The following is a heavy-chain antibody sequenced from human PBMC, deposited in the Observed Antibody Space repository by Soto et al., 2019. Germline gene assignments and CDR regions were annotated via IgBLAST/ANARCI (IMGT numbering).Heavy chain of an antibody. CDR2: IYTSGST. CDR3: ATTRGRGFFDN. CDR1: GVSITNYY. D-gene: IGHD1-26*01. J-gene: IGHJ4*02. Sequence: SETLSLTCTISGVSITNYYYSWIRQPAGKGLEWIGRIYTSGSTNYNPSRKCRLTMSVDRSKKQISLNLTSVTAADTAVYYCATTRGRGFFDNWGQGTQVTVSS. V-gene: IGHV4-4*07.